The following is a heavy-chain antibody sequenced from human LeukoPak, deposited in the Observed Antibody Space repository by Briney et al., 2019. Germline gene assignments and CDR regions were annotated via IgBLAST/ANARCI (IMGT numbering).Heavy chain of an antibody. J-gene: IGHJ1*01. CDR1: GYTFTSYY. Sequence: ASVKVSCKASGYTFTSYYMHWVRQAPGQGLEWMGIINPSGGSTSYAQKFQGRVTMTRDTSTSTVYMELSSLRSEDTAVYHCAKGLVGTEYFQHWGQGTLVTVSS. D-gene: IGHD2-8*02. CDR2: INPSGGST. CDR3: AKGLVGTEYFQH. V-gene: IGHV1-46*01.